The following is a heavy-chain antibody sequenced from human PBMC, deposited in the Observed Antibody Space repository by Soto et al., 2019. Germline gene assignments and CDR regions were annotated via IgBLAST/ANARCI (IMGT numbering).Heavy chain of an antibody. Sequence: QLQLQESGPGLVKPSETLSLTCTVSGGSISSSSYYWGWIRQPPGKGLEWIGSIYYSGSTYYNPSLKSRVTISVDTSKNQFSLKLSSVTAADTAVYYCARHDCSSTSCYLSAYYMDVWGKGTTVTVSS. J-gene: IGHJ6*03. CDR1: GGSISSSSYY. V-gene: IGHV4-39*01. CDR3: ARHDCSSTSCYLSAYYMDV. D-gene: IGHD2-2*01. CDR2: IYYSGST.